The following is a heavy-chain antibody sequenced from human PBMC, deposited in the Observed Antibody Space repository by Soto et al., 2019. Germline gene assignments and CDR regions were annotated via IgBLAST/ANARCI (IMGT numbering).Heavy chain of an antibody. D-gene: IGHD3-3*01. CDR3: AKDLLRYYDFLSGFSAGDMDV. CDR2: ISYDGSNE. Sequence: GGSLRLSCAASGFTFSSYGMHWVRQAPGKGLEWVAVISYDGSNEFYADSVKGRFTISRDNSKNTLYLQMNSLRAEDTAVYYCAKDLLRYYDFLSGFSAGDMDVWGQGTTVTVSS. J-gene: IGHJ6*02. V-gene: IGHV3-30*18. CDR1: GFTFSSYG.